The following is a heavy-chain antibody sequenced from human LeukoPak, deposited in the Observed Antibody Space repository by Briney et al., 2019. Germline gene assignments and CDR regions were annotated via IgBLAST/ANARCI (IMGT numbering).Heavy chain of an antibody. J-gene: IGHJ4*02. V-gene: IGHV3-23*01. CDR3: AKIAGIFGVVISYYFDY. D-gene: IGHD3-3*01. CDR1: GFTFSSYA. CDR2: ISGSGGST. Sequence: GGSLRLSFAASGFTFSSYAMSWVRQAPGKGLEWVSAISGSGGSTYYADSVKGRFTISRDNSKSTLYLQMNSLRAEDTAVYYCAKIAGIFGVVISYYFDYWGQGTLVTVSS.